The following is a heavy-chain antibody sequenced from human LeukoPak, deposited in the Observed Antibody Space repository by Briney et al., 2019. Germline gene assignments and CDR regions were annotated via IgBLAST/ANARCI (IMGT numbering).Heavy chain of an antibody. CDR3: ARARTGDLEY. J-gene: IGHJ4*02. D-gene: IGHD7-27*01. CDR2: INPSGVNT. Sequence: ASVKVSCKTSGYTFTSYYIHWVRQAPGQGLEWMGIINPSGVNTIYAQKFQGRVTMTRDTSTSTVYMELSSLRSEDTAVYYCARARTGDLEYWGQGTLVTVSS. V-gene: IGHV1-46*01. CDR1: GYTFTSYY.